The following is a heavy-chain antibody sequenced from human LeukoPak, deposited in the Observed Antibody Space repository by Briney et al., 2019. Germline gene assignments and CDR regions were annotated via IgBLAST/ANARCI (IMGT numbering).Heavy chain of an antibody. CDR1: GGSISSYY. CDR3: ARTGYCSGNSCYLNPIDY. Sequence: SETLSLTCTVSGGSISSYYWSWIRQPPGKGLEWIGYFYYSGSTNYNPSLKSRVTISVDTSKSQFSLKLSSVTAADTAVYYCARTGYCSGNSCYLNPIDYWGQGTLVTVSS. J-gene: IGHJ4*02. D-gene: IGHD2-15*01. V-gene: IGHV4-59*01. CDR2: FYYSGST.